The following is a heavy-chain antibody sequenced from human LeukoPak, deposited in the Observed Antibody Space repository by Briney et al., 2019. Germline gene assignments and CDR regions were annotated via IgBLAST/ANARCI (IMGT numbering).Heavy chain of an antibody. CDR3: ARRRVGDLTVGSDTWFDP. J-gene: IGHJ5*02. Sequence: SETLSLTCGVSGGSITNTNYWTWVRQPPGKGLEWIGYISDSGSTNYNPSLQSRVTISVDTSKNQFSLKLSSVTASDTAVYYCARRRVGDLTVGSDTWFDPWGQGALVTVSS. CDR1: GGSITNTNY. D-gene: IGHD2-15*01. CDR2: ISDSGST. V-gene: IGHV4-59*08.